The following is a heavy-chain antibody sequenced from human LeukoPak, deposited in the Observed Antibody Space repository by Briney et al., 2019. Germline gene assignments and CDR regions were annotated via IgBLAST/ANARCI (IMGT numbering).Heavy chain of an antibody. V-gene: IGHV4-34*01. Sequence: NPSETLSLTCAVYGGSFSGYYWSWIRQPPGKGPEWIGEINHSGSTNYNPSLKSRVTISVDTSKNQFSLKLSSVTAADTAVYYCARGVGGYDYLIHYYYGMDVWGQGTTVTVSS. J-gene: IGHJ6*02. CDR2: INHSGST. CDR1: GGSFSGYY. D-gene: IGHD5-12*01. CDR3: ARGVGGYDYLIHYYYGMDV.